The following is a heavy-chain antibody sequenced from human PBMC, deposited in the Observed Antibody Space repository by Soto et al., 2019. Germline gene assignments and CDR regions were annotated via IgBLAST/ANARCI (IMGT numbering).Heavy chain of an antibody. D-gene: IGHD4-17*01. Sequence: EVQLLESGGGLIQPGGSLRLSCAASRFTFSNYAMSWVRQAPGKGLEGVSSIGATGATTYYADSVKGRFTISRDNSKNTLYLQMNSLRAEDTAVYYCAKVVVAVTGFDNWGQGTLVTVSS. V-gene: IGHV3-23*01. CDR2: IGATGATT. J-gene: IGHJ4*02. CDR3: AKVVVAVTGFDN. CDR1: RFTFSNYA.